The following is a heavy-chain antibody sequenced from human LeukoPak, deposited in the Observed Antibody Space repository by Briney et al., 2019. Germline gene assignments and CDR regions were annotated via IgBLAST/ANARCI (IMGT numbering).Heavy chain of an antibody. J-gene: IGHJ4*02. CDR3: AKVPHPAPPAIDY. CDR2: ISSSASST. D-gene: IGHD2-2*01. CDR1: GFTFSSYA. Sequence: PGGSLRLSCAASGFTFSSYAMSWVRQAPGKGLEWVSGISSSASSTYYADSVKGRFTISRDNSKNTLYLQMNSLRAEDTAVYYCAKVPHPAPPAIDYRGQGTLVTVPS. V-gene: IGHV3-23*01.